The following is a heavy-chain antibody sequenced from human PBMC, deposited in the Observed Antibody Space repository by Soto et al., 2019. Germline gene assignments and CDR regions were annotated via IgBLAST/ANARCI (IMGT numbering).Heavy chain of an antibody. CDR2: VNPSGGHT. J-gene: IGHJ4*02. Sequence: GASVKVSCKASGDTFTDYYIHWVRQAPGQGLEWMGTVNPSGGHTTYAQHFLGRVTTTRDTSTSTLYMELTSLTSDDTAIYYCARGGHVVVVTAALDYWGQGTLVTVLL. D-gene: IGHD2-21*02. CDR3: ARGGHVVVVTAALDY. V-gene: IGHV1-46*01. CDR1: GDTFTDYY.